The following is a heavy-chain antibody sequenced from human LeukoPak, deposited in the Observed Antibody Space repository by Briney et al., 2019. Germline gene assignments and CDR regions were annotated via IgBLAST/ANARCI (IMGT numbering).Heavy chain of an antibody. CDR1: GYTFTGYY. J-gene: IGHJ5*02. V-gene: IGHV1-2*02. CDR3: ARHRYYYDSSGYYYQP. CDR2: INSNSGDT. Sequence: GASVKVSCKASGYTFTGYYMHWVRQAPGQGLEWMGWINSNSGDTNYAQKFQGRVTMTRDTSISTAYMELSRLRSDDTAVYYCARHRYYYDSSGYYYQPWGQGTLVTVSS. D-gene: IGHD3-22*01.